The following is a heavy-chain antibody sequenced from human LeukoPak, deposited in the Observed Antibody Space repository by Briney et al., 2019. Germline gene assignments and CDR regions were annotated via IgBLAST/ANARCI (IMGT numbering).Heavy chain of an antibody. Sequence: GGSLRLSCAASGFTFSSYAMHWVRQAPGKGLEWVAVIPYDGSNKYYADSVKGRFTISRDNSKNTLYLQMNSLRAEDTAVYYCAKEDKIQLWLNWYFDLWGRGTLVTVSS. J-gene: IGHJ2*01. CDR1: GFTFSSYA. CDR3: AKEDKIQLWLNWYFDL. V-gene: IGHV3-30*04. D-gene: IGHD5-18*01. CDR2: IPYDGSNK.